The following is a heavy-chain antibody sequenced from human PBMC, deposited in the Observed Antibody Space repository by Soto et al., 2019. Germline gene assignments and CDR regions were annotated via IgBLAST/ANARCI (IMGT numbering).Heavy chain of an antibody. CDR3: ARGVTTTRGVNLILYYLGY. Sequence: PSETLSLTCAVSGGSISSSDWWSWVRPPPGKGLEWIGEIYHSGSTNYNPSLKSRVTISVDKSKNQFSLKLTSVTAADTAVYYCARGVTTTRGVNLILYYLGYWGPGTLVTVSS. V-gene: IGHV4-4*02. D-gene: IGHD3-10*01. CDR1: GGSISSSDW. CDR2: IYHSGST. J-gene: IGHJ4*02.